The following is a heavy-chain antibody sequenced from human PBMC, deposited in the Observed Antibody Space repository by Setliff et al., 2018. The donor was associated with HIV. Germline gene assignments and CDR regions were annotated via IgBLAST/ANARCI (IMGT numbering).Heavy chain of an antibody. D-gene: IGHD3-10*01. CDR2: IDVYSGDT. CDR3: ATDRTQTGISMVRGRLTDPARYPLDY. J-gene: IGHJ4*02. CDR1: GYPFNNFG. V-gene: IGHV1-18*01. Sequence: ASVKVSCKASGYPFNNFGISWVRQAPGQGLEWLAWIDVYSGDTNFAQRFQGRGTMTRDASTGTAYMELRNLRSDDTAVYYCATDRTQTGISMVRGRLTDPARYPLDYWGPGTLVTVSS.